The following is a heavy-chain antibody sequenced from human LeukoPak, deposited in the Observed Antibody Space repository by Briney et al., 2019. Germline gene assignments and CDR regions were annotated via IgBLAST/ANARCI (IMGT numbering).Heavy chain of an antibody. D-gene: IGHD5-24*01. V-gene: IGHV4-34*01. CDR1: GGSFSGYY. Sequence: PSETLSLTCAVYGGSFSGYYWSWIRQPPGKGLEWIGEITHSGSTNYNPSLKSRVTISVDTSKNQFSLKLSSVTAADTAVYYCARGGWLQFSADFDYWGQGTLVTVSS. J-gene: IGHJ4*02. CDR3: ARGGWLQFSADFDY. CDR2: ITHSGST.